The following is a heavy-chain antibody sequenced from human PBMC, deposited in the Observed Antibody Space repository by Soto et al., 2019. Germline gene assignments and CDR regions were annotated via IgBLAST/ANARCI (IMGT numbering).Heavy chain of an antibody. CDR1: GDTFSSHT. CDR2: IIPVFGSP. CDR3: ARDITGTNHYFDP. J-gene: IGHJ5*02. D-gene: IGHD1-7*01. Sequence: VQLVQSGAEVKKPGSSVRVSCEISGDTFSSHTINWLRQAPGQGLEWMGGIIPVFGSPNYAEKFQGRVTISADTSTNKAYMELRSLTSEDTAVYFCARDITGTNHYFDPWGQGTLVTVSS. V-gene: IGHV1-69*06.